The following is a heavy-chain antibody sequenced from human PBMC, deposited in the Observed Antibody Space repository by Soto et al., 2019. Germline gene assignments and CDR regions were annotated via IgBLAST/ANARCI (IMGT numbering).Heavy chain of an antibody. D-gene: IGHD1-26*01. J-gene: IGHJ4*02. V-gene: IGHV3-23*01. CDR2: ISGSGGTT. CDR1: GFTFINYA. Sequence: EVQVLESGGGLVQPGESLRLSCAASGFTFINYAMSWVRQAPGKGLEWVSSISGSGGTTYYAESVKGRFTLTRDNSKNTLYIQLNSLRAEDTALSYCAKPRGPRWELLGGFDYLGQGILVTVSS. CDR3: AKPRGPRWELLGGFDY.